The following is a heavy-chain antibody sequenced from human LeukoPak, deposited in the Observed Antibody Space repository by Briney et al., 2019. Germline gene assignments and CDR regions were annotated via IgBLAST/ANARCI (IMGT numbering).Heavy chain of an antibody. J-gene: IGHJ4*02. CDR1: GFTFSTYA. CDR3: ARGVRIAVAGYIDY. Sequence: GGSLRLPCAASGFTFSTYAMHWVRQAPGKGLEWVAAISYDGSNKNYADSVKGRFTISRDNSKNTLYLQMNSLRAEDTAVYYLARGVRIAVAGYIDYWGQGTLVTVSS. D-gene: IGHD6-19*01. CDR2: ISYDGSNK. V-gene: IGHV3-30*04.